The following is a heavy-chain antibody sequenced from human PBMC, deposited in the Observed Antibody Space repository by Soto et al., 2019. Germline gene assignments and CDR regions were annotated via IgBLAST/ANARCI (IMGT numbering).Heavy chain of an antibody. CDR2: INSDGGTT. J-gene: IGHJ5*02. V-gene: IGHV3-74*01. D-gene: IGHD1-26*01. Sequence: EVQLVESGGGLVQPGGSLRLSCAASGFTFSSYCMHWVRQAPGKGLVWVSRINSDGGTTTYADSVKGRFTISRDNAKNTLLLQMNSLRAEDTAVYFCARVATGSYNWFDPWGQGTLVTVSS. CDR1: GFTFSSYC. CDR3: ARVATGSYNWFDP.